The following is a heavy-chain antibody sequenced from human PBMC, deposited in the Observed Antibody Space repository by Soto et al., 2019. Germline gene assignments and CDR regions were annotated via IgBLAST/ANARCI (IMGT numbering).Heavy chain of an antibody. V-gene: IGHV3-11*06. J-gene: IGHJ4*02. CDR1: GFPFSDYY. Sequence: GGSLRLSCATSGFPFSDYYMSWIRQAPGKGLEWLSHISPKSTYRNYADSVKGRFTISRDNTKSSLLLQMNSLGVEDTAVYYCARGGGGGLFEHWGQGVLVTVSS. D-gene: IGHD2-21*01. CDR2: ISPKSTYR. CDR3: ARGGGGGLFEH.